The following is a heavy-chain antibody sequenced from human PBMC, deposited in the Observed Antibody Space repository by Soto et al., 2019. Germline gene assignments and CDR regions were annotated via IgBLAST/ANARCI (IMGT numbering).Heavy chain of an antibody. CDR1: GGSISSDNW. V-gene: IGHV4-4*02. J-gene: IGHJ4*02. Sequence: QVQLQESGPGLVRPSGTVSLTCAVSGGSISSDNWWSWVRQPPGKGLEWIGEIHHSGSTNYNPSLKSRVTMSVVPSKNLFSLTLNSVTAADTAFYYCARDQGSHPGGWGQGTLVSVSS. CDR2: IHHSGST. CDR3: ARDQGSHPGG. D-gene: IGHD6-13*01.